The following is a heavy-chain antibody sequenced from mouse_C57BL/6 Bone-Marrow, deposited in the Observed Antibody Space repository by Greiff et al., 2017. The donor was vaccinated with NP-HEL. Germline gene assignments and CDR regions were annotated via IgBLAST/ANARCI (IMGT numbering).Heavy chain of an antibody. CDR2: ISYDGSN. V-gene: IGHV3-6*01. J-gene: IGHJ2*01. Sequence: DVHLVESGPGLVKPSQSLSLTCSVTGYSITSGYYWNWIRQFPGNKLEWMGYISYDGSNNYNPSLKNRISITLDTSKNQFFLKLNSVTTEDTATYYCARGFDYWGQGTTLTVSS. CDR3: ARGFDY. CDR1: GYSITSGYY.